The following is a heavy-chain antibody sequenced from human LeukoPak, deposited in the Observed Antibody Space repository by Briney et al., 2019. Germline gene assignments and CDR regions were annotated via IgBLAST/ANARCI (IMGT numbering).Heavy chain of an antibody. D-gene: IGHD2-2*01. Sequence: SQTLSLTCAISGDSVSSNSVSWNWIRQSPSRGLEWLGRTYYRSTWYNDYAVSVRGRTTVNPDTSKNQFSLHLNSVTPEDTAVYYCARRLTQYDCFDPWGQGILVTVSS. CDR1: GDSVSSNSVS. CDR2: TYYRSTWYN. CDR3: ARRLTQYDCFDP. J-gene: IGHJ5*02. V-gene: IGHV6-1*01.